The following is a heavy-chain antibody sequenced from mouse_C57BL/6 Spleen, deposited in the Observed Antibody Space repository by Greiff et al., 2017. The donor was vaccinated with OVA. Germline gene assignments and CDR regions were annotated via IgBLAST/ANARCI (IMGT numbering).Heavy chain of an antibody. CDR3: ARYFDGYAYAMDY. V-gene: IGHV1-55*01. CDR1: GYTFTSYW. D-gene: IGHD2-2*01. J-gene: IGHJ4*01. CDR2: IYPGSGST. Sequence: VQLQQPGAELVKPGASVKMSCKASGYTFTSYWITWVKQRPGQGLEWIGDIYPGSGSTNYNEKFKSKATLTVDTSSSTAYMQLSSLTSEDSAVYYCARYFDGYAYAMDYWGQGTSVTVSS.